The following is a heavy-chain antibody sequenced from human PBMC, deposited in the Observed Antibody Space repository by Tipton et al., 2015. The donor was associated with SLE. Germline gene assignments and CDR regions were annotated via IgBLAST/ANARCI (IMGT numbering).Heavy chain of an antibody. Sequence: TLSLTCSVSGVSMNSGSYSWHWIRQPAGKALQWLGHIDSSGNTYYNPPLRSRVSISVDVSRNQFSLTLNSVTAADTATYSCARGTGTYYSTWFDSWGQGTLVTVSS. V-gene: IGHV4-61*09. J-gene: IGHJ5*01. CDR1: GVSMNSGSYS. CDR3: ARGTGTYYSTWFDS. CDR2: IDSSGNT. D-gene: IGHD1-26*01.